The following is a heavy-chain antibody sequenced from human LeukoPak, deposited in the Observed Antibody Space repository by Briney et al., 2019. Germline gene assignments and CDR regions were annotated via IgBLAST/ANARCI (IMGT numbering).Heavy chain of an antibody. CDR1: RFSFSSYA. CDR3: AKAANEWELLAGYFDY. V-gene: IGHV3-23*01. CDR2: ISGSGGST. Sequence: GGSLRLSCAASRFSFSSYAMSWVRQARGKGLEWVSAISGSGGSTYYADSVKGRFTISRDNSKNTLYLQMNSLRAEDTAVYYCAKAANEWELLAGYFDYWGQGTLVAVSS. J-gene: IGHJ4*02. D-gene: IGHD1-26*01.